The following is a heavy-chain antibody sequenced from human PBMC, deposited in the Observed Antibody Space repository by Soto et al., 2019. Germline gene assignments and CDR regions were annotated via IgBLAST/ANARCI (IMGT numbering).Heavy chain of an antibody. CDR1: GDSVSSKSAA. CDR3: ARDPPDFHSAFDY. CDR2: TCYRSKWYN. D-gene: IGHD4-4*01. Sequence: SQTLSLTCAISGDSVSSKSAAWNWIRQSPSRGPEWLGRTCYRSKWYNDYAVSVKSRITINPDTSKNQFSLHLSSVTPEDTAVYYCARDPPDFHSAFDYWGQGTQVTVSS. J-gene: IGHJ4*02. V-gene: IGHV6-1*01.